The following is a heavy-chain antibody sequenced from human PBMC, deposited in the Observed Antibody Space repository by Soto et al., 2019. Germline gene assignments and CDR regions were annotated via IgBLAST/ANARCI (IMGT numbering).Heavy chain of an antibody. V-gene: IGHV3-33*01. CDR1: GFTFSSYG. J-gene: IGHJ4*02. CDR2: IWYDGSNK. CDR3: ARGGFYYDSSGYSDGADY. D-gene: IGHD3-22*01. Sequence: GGSLRLSCAASGFTFSSYGMHWVRQAPGKWLEWVAVIWYDGSNKYYADSVKGRFTISRDNSKNTLYLQMNSLRAEDTAVYYCARGGFYYDSSGYSDGADYWGQGTLVTVSS.